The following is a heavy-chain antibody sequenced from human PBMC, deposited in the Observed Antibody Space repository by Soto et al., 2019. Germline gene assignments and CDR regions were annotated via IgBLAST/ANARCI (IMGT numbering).Heavy chain of an antibody. Sequence: PSETLSLTCTVSGGSISSSSYYWGWIRQPPGKGLEWIGSIDYSVTTYYNPSLKSRVTISVDTSKNQFSLKLTSVTAADTAVYYCARLDSGFGATMDVWGQGTTVTVSS. D-gene: IGHD3-10*01. CDR3: ARLDSGFGATMDV. CDR1: GGSISSSSYY. CDR2: IDYSVTT. J-gene: IGHJ6*02. V-gene: IGHV4-39*01.